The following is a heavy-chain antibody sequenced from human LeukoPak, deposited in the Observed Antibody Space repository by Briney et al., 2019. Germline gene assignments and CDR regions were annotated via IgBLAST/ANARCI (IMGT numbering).Heavy chain of an antibody. CDR3: VVFPGY. CDR1: GGSVSNYY. CDR2: IHSSGST. Sequence: SETLSLTCTVSGGSVSNYYWSWIRQPAGKGLEWIGQIHSSGSTDYNPSLKSRVTMSVDTSKNQFFLKLTSVTAADKAVYYCVVFPGYWGQGTLVTVSS. J-gene: IGHJ4*02. V-gene: IGHV4-4*07.